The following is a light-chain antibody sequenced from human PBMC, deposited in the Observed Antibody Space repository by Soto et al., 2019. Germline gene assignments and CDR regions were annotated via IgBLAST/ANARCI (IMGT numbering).Light chain of an antibody. CDR1: SSDVGGYDY. CDR2: EVS. V-gene: IGLV2-14*01. J-gene: IGLJ1*01. CDR3: SSYSISTAYL. Sequence: QSALTQPASVSGSPGQSITISCTGTSSDVGGYDYVSWYQLHPGKAPKLMVFEVSNRPSGVSYRFSGSKSGNTASLTISGLQAEDEADYFGSSYSISTAYLFGTGTKLTVL.